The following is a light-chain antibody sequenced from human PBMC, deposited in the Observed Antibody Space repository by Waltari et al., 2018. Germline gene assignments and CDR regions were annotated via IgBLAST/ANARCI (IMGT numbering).Light chain of an antibody. CDR3: SSYAGNNILL. J-gene: IGLJ2*01. V-gene: IGLV2-8*01. Sequence: QAAPTQPPSVSGSPEQSVTISCTGTGSDIGYYNTVSWYQQYAGKAPKLMIYEVTKRPSGFSDRFSGSKSGNTASLTISGLQAEDEADYYCSSYAGNNILLFGGGTRLTVL. CDR1: GSDIGYYNT. CDR2: EVT.